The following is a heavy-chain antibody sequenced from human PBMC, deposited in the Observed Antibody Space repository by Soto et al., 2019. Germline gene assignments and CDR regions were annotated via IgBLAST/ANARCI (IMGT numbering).Heavy chain of an antibody. D-gene: IGHD5-12*01. Sequence: EVQLVESGGGLVQPGGSLRLSCAASGFTFSSYWMSWVRQAPGKGLEWVANIKQDGSEKYYVDSVKGRFTISRDNAKNSLYLQMNSLRAEDTAVYYCARVQRDGYIAYYYYGMDVWGQGTTVTVSS. J-gene: IGHJ6*02. CDR2: IKQDGSEK. V-gene: IGHV3-7*01. CDR3: ARVQRDGYIAYYYYGMDV. CDR1: GFTFSSYW.